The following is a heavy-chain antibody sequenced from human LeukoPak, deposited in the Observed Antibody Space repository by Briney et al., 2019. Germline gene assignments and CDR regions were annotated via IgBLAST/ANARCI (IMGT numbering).Heavy chain of an antibody. V-gene: IGHV3-48*02. J-gene: IGHJ6*02. CDR3: ARPDVDSYYYYGMDV. D-gene: IGHD5-12*01. Sequence: GGSLRLSCAASGFTFSSYSMNWVRQAPGKGLEWISYISSSSSTIYYADSVKGRFTISRDNAKNSLYLQMNSLRDEDTAVYYCARPDVDSYYYYGMDVWGQGTTVTVSS. CDR1: GFTFSSYS. CDR2: ISSSSSTI.